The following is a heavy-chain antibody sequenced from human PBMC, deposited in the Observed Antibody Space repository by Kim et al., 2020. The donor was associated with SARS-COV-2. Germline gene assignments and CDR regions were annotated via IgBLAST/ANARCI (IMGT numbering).Heavy chain of an antibody. CDR1: GYTFTTYP. J-gene: IGHJ4*02. CDR2: INTNTGNP. V-gene: IGHV7-4-1*02. CDR3: ARVPPSTSFRFQISIDSGAFDY. D-gene: IGHD3-3*01. Sequence: ASVKVSCKSSGYTFTTYPMNWVRQAPGQGLEWMGWINTNTGNPTYAQGFTGRFVFSLDTSVSTTYLRISSLKAEDTAVYYCARVPPSTSFRFQISIDSGAFDYWGQGTLVTVSS.